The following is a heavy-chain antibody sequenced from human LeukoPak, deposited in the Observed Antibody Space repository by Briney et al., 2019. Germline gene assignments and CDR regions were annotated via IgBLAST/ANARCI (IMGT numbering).Heavy chain of an antibody. CDR1: GFTVSSNH. CDR3: ARDLPSYDYVWGSYRHDAFDI. Sequence: PGGSLRLSCAASGFTVSSNHMSWVRQAPGKGLEWVSVIYSGGSTYYADSVKGRFTISRDNSKNTLYLQMNSLRAEDTAVYYCARDLPSYDYVWGSYRHDAFDIWGQGTMVTVSS. V-gene: IGHV3-53*01. CDR2: IYSGGST. D-gene: IGHD3-16*02. J-gene: IGHJ3*02.